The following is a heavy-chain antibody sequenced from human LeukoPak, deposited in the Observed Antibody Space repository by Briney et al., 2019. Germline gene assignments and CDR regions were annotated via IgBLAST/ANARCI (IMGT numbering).Heavy chain of an antibody. V-gene: IGHV3-53*01. CDR2: IYSGGDT. CDR1: GFIVSSNY. J-gene: IGHJ4*02. CDR3: ARDSSRSLNYFDS. Sequence: GGSLRLSCAASGFIVSSNYMTWVRLAPGMGLEWVSIIYSGGDTYYADSVKGRFTISRDNSKNTLYLQMNSLTAEDTAVYYCARDSSRSLNYFDSWGQGTLVTVSS.